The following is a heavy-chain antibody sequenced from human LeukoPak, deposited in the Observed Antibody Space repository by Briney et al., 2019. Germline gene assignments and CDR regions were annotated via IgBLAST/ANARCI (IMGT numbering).Heavy chain of an antibody. J-gene: IGHJ5*01. Sequence: ASVKVSCKASGYTFTSYDVNWVRQATGQGPEWMGWMNPTSGNTGYAQEFQGRVTMTRDTSISTAYMELSSLRPEDTAVYYCARGSRYYYASDGSPFDFWGQGTLVTVSS. D-gene: IGHD3-22*01. V-gene: IGHV1-8*01. CDR2: MNPTSGNT. CDR1: GYTFTSYD. CDR3: ARGSRYYYASDGSPFDF.